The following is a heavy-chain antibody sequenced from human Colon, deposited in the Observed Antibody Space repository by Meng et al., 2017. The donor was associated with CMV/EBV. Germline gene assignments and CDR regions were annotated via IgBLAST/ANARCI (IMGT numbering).Heavy chain of an antibody. CDR1: GYSFTKYY. V-gene: IGHV1-46*01. Sequence: ASAKVFCKASGYSFTKYYIHWVRQVPGQGREWMGIINPGTGTTSYGQKFQGRVTMTRDTSTRTVYIELTSLRSDDTAVYYCARDPRPAGTGAYFDLWGQGTLVTVSS. J-gene: IGHJ4*02. D-gene: IGHD2-2*01. CDR2: INPGTGTT. CDR3: ARDPRPAGTGAYFDL.